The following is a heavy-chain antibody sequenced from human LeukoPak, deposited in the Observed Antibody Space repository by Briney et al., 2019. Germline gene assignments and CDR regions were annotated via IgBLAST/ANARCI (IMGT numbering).Heavy chain of an antibody. CDR3: AKDVGYNYFDP. V-gene: IGHV3-23*01. CDR2: ISGSGDTT. Sequence: GGSLRLSCAASEFTFSSYAMSWVHQAPGKGLEWVSVISGSGDTTYYADSVKGRFTISRDNSRNTLYLQMNSLRAEDAAIYYCAKDVGYNYFDPWGQGIVVTVSS. D-gene: IGHD1-26*01. CDR1: EFTFSSYA. J-gene: IGHJ5*02.